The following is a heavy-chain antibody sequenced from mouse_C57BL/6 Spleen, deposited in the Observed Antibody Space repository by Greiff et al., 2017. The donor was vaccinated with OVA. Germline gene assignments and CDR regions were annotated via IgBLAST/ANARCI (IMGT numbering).Heavy chain of an antibody. V-gene: IGHV1-50*01. D-gene: IGHD1-3*01. Sequence: QVQLQHPGAELVKPGASVKLSCKASGYTFTSYWMQWVKQRPGQGLEWIGEIDPSDSYTNYNQKFKGKATLTVDTSSSTAYMQLSSLTSGDSAVYYCARGDNYLYYAMDYWGQGTSVTVSS. CDR3: ARGDNYLYYAMDY. CDR1: GYTFTSYW. CDR2: IDPSDSYT. J-gene: IGHJ4*01.